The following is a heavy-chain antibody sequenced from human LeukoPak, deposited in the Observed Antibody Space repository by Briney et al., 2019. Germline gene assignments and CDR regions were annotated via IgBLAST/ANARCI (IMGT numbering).Heavy chain of an antibody. CDR3: ARDQGQGYGDGGAFDI. D-gene: IGHD4-17*01. V-gene: IGHV3-30*02. CDR1: GFTFSSYG. Sequence: GGSLRLSCAASGFTFSSYGMHWVRQAPGKELEWVAFIRYDGSNKYYADSVKGRFTISRDNSKNTLYLQMNSLRAEDTAVYYCARDQGQGYGDGGAFDIWGQGTMVTVSS. CDR2: IRYDGSNK. J-gene: IGHJ3*02.